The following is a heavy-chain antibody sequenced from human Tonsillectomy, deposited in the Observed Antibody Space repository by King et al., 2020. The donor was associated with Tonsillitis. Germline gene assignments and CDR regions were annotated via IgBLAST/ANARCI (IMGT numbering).Heavy chain of an antibody. D-gene: IGHD2-21*02. CDR2: FSGSGGST. CDR3: AKAPCGDDRSTYYYYYGMDV. Sequence: VQLVESGGDLVQPGGSLRLSCASSGLTFSTYVMSWVRKAPGKGLEGVARFSGSGGSTYYAESVKGRFTNSRDNSKNTLYLQMKSLRAEDTAVYYCAKAPCGDDRSTYYYYYGMDVWGRGTTVTVSS. V-gene: IGHV3-23*04. CDR1: GLTFSTYV. J-gene: IGHJ6*02.